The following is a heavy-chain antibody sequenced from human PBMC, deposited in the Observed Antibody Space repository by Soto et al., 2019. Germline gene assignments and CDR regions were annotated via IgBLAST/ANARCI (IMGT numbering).Heavy chain of an antibody. J-gene: IGHJ4*02. V-gene: IGHV1-18*01. CDR3: ARASELLAPWLY. CDR2: ISSYGNT. D-gene: IGHD2-21*01. CDR1: GYTFSSYG. Sequence: GASVKVSCKASGYTFSSYGISWVRQAPGQGLEWMGWISSYGNTNYAQKVQGRVTMTTDTSTSTAYMELRSLRSDDTAVYSCARASELLAPWLYWGKGTLVTVSS.